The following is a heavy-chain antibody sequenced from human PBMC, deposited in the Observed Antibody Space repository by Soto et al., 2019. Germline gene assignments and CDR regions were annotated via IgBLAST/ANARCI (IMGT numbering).Heavy chain of an antibody. D-gene: IGHD2-15*01. CDR1: GFTFSSYA. CDR3: ARDGVVVAATAYYFDY. J-gene: IGHJ4*02. Sequence: GGSLRLSCAASGFTFSSYAMHWVRQAPGKGLEWVAVISYDGSNKYYADSVKGRFTISRDNSKNTLYLQMNSLRAEDTAVYYCARDGVVVAATAYYFDYWGQGTLVTVSS. V-gene: IGHV3-30-3*01. CDR2: ISYDGSNK.